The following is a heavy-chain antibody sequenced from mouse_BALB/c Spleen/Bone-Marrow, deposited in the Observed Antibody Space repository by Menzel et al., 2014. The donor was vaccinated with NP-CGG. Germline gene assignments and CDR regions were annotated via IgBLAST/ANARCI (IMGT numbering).Heavy chain of an antibody. V-gene: IGHV5-17*02. Sequence: EVKLEESGGGLVQPGGSRKLSCAASGFTFSSFGMHWVRQAPEKGLEWVAYISSGSSTIYYADTAKGRFTISRDNPKNTLFLQMTSLRSEDTAMYYCARDVPLYDVGYFDYWGQGTTLTVSS. CDR2: ISSGSSTI. CDR3: ARDVPLYDVGYFDY. J-gene: IGHJ2*01. D-gene: IGHD2-14*01. CDR1: GFTFSSFG.